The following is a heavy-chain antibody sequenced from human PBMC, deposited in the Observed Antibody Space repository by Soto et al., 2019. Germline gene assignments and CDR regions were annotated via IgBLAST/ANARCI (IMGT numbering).Heavy chain of an antibody. Sequence: HVQLVQSGAEVKKPGSSVKVSGKASGGSFRREAINWLRQAPGQGPEWMGNILPFFGTADYAQKFQGRVTVTADMSTTTVYMELNSLRVEDTAVYYCARGHEFGGNADDFDVWGQGTTVIVSS. CDR2: ILPFFGTA. CDR3: ARGHEFGGNADDFDV. V-gene: IGHV1-69*14. J-gene: IGHJ3*01. D-gene: IGHD5-12*01. CDR1: GGSFRREA.